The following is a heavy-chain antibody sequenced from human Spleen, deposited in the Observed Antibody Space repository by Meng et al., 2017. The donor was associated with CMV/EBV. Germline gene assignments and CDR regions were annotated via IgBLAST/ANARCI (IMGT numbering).Heavy chain of an antibody. CDR2: ITWNSGRV. V-gene: IGHV3-9*01. D-gene: IGHD2-2*01. J-gene: IGHJ3*01. CDR1: GFTFDDYA. CDR3: AKEPTAAAPRGAFDV. Sequence: SLKISCAASGFTFDDYAMHWVRQAPGKGPEWVSGITWNSGRVDYADSVKGRFTISRDNAKNSVYLQMDSLRAEDTALYYCAKEPTAAAPRGAFDVWGQGTMVTVSS.